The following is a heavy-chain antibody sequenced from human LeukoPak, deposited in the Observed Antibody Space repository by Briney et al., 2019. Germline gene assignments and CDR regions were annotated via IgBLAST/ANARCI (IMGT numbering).Heavy chain of an antibody. V-gene: IGHV4-59*08. Sequence: SETLSVTSTVSGGSISSYHWSWIRQPPGKGLEWIAYIHNSGRTKYNPSLKSRVTISVDTPKNQFSLKLSSVTAADTAVYYCARHVGNSYGDYFDYWGPGARVSVSS. CDR2: IHNSGRT. D-gene: IGHD4-17*01. J-gene: IGHJ4*02. CDR3: ARHVGNSYGDYFDY. CDR1: GGSISSYH.